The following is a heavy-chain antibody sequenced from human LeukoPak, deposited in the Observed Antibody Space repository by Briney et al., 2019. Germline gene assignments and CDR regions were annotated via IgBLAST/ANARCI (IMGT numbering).Heavy chain of an antibody. CDR1: GLTFSSYS. Sequence: PGGSLTLLCAASGLTFSSYSMNWIRQTPGKGRECVSSISGSGEFIYYVDSVRGRFTISRDNGKNSLYLQMNSLRPEDTAVYYCARDDSHGYHFFDSWGQGTLVTVSS. J-gene: IGHJ4*02. CDR3: ARDDSHGYHFFDS. V-gene: IGHV3-21*01. D-gene: IGHD3-22*01. CDR2: ISGSGEFI.